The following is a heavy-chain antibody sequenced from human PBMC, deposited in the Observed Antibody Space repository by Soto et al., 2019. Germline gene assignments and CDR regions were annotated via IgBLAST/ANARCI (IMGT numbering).Heavy chain of an antibody. J-gene: IGHJ6*02. CDR2: YHSGGST. Sequence: QVQLQESGSGLVKPSQSLSLTCTVSGVSLNTADTWWSWIRQSPGKGLEFIGYYHSGGSTYYDASFRSRVIISADTSNSQFSLKLSSATVADTAVYFCVRSRQMESGTAYGLDVWGQGTTVTVSS. V-gene: IGHV4-30-4*01. CDR3: VRSRQMESGTAYGLDV. D-gene: IGHD1-1*01. CDR1: GVSLNTADTW.